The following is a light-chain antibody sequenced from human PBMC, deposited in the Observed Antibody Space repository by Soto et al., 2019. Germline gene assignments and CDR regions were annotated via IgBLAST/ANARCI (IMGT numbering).Light chain of an antibody. CDR2: DVS. CDR3: AVWDDNLNGPL. Sequence: QSVLTQPASVSGSPGQSITISCTGTSFKNVSWYQQHPGQAPKLLIYDVSYRPSGISHRFSDSKSGTSASLAISGLQSEDEADYYCAVWDDNLNGPLFGGGTKVTVL. J-gene: IGLJ3*02. CDR1: SFKN. V-gene: IGLV2-14*03.